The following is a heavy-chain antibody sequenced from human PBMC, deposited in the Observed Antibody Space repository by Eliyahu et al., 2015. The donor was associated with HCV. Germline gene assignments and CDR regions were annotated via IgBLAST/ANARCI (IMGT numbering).Heavy chain of an antibody. D-gene: IGHD6-6*01. CDR1: GXXFDXXA. CDR3: AKDGYSSSSFIDY. CDR2: ISWNSGSI. J-gene: IGHJ4*02. V-gene: IGHV3-9*01. Sequence: EVQLVESGGGLVQPGRSLRLSXAASGXXFDXXAMHWVRQAPGKGLEWVSGISWNSGSIGYADSVKGRFTISRDNAKNSLYLQMNSLRAEDTALYYCAKDGYSSSSFIDYWGQGTLVTVSS.